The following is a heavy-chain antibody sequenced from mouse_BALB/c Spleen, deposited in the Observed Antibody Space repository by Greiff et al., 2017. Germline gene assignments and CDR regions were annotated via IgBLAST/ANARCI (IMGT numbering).Heavy chain of an antibody. CDR1: GFTFSSFG. CDR3: ARKVLDYDYDDRYLDV. V-gene: IGHV5-17*02. D-gene: IGHD2-4*01. J-gene: IGHJ1*01. CDR2: ISSGSSTI. Sequence: EVQLVESGGGLVQPGGSRKLSCAASGFTFSSFGMHWVRQAPEKGLEWVAYISSGSSTIYYADTVKGRFTISRDNPKNTLFLQMTSLRSEDTAMYYGARKVLDYDYDDRYLDVWGAGTTVTVSA.